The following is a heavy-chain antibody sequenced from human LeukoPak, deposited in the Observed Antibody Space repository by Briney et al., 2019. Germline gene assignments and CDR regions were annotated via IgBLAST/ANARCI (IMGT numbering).Heavy chain of an antibody. J-gene: IGHJ3*02. CDR3: ARGTQGTHDAFDI. CDR2: IIPIFGTA. D-gene: IGHD1-7*01. V-gene: IGHV1-69*13. Sequence: SVKVSCKASGGTFSSYAISWVRQAPGQGLEWMGGIIPIFGTANYAQKFQGRVTITADESTSTAYMELSSLRSEDTAVYYCARGTQGTHDAFDIWGQGTMVTVSS. CDR1: GGTFSSYA.